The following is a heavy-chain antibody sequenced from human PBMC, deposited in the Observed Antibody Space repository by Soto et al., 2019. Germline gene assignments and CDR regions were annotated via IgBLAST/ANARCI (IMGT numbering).Heavy chain of an antibody. Sequence: XVSLRLSCAASGFTFSSYSMNWVRQAPGKGLEWVSSISSSSSYIYYADSVKGRFTISRDNAKNSLYLQMNSLRAEDTAVYYCAREEKGDAFDIWGQGTMVTVSS. V-gene: IGHV3-21*01. CDR3: AREEKGDAFDI. CDR1: GFTFSSYS. J-gene: IGHJ3*02. CDR2: ISSSSSYI.